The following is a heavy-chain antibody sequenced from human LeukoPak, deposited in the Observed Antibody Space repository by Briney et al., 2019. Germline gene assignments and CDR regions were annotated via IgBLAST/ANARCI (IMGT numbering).Heavy chain of an antibody. CDR2: INPSGGST. CDR3: ARGGKGAFVVVPAAISRGGFDY. D-gene: IGHD2-2*02. Sequence: ASVKVSCKASGYTFTSYYMHWVRQAPGQGLEWMGIINPSGGSTSYAQKFQGRVTMTRDMSTSTVYMELSSLRSEDTAVYYCARGGKGAFVVVPAAISRGGFDYWGQGTLVTVSS. J-gene: IGHJ4*02. CDR1: GYTFTSYY. V-gene: IGHV1-46*01.